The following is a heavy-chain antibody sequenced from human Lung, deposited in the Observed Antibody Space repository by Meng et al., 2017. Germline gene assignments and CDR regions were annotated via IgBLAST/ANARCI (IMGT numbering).Heavy chain of an antibody. CDR3: ARGQKGYFDL. CDR1: GGSISSSNYY. J-gene: IGHJ2*01. CDR2: IYNSGST. Sequence: GKLQESGPGLVKPSQTLSLTCTVSGGSISSSNYYWSWIRQPPGKGLEWSGHIYNSGSTYYNPSLKSRITISVDTSKNQFSLKLSSVTAADTAVYYCARGQKGYFDLWGRGTLVTVSS. V-gene: IGHV4-30-4*01.